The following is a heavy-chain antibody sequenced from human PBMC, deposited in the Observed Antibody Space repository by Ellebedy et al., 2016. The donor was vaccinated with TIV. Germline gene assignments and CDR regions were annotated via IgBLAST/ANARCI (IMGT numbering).Heavy chain of an antibody. D-gene: IGHD6-13*01. CDR3: ARGQTAAGTPPFDY. J-gene: IGHJ4*02. V-gene: IGHV3-48*03. Sequence: GGSLRLSCVASGFTFSGYELNWVRQAPGKGLEWLSYIHTYGTTFYAESGKGRFTISRDNAKNSLYLQMNSLGAEDTAVYYCARGQTAAGTPPFDYWGQGTLVTVSS. CDR1: GFTFSGYE. CDR2: IHTYGTT.